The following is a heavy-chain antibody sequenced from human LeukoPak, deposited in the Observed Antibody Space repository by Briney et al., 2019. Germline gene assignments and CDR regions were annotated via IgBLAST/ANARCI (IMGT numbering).Heavy chain of an antibody. CDR3: ARTYSDTSGYPLGTFDY. Sequence: GGYLRLSCAASGFTVSSNYMSWVRQAPGKGLEWVSFIYRGGDTYYTDSVKGRFTISRDNSKNTVFLQMSSLRAADTAVYYCARTYSDTSGYPLGTFDYWGQGTLVTVSS. J-gene: IGHJ4*02. D-gene: IGHD3-22*01. V-gene: IGHV3-66*01. CDR1: GFTVSSNY. CDR2: IYRGGDT.